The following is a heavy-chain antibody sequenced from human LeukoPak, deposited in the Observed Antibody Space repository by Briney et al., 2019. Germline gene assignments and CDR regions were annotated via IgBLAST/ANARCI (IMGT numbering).Heavy chain of an antibody. CDR1: GFIFSDYF. CDR3: ARVPGGGYDPYFDY. CDR2: ISSSGTTI. Sequence: GGSLRLSCAASGFIFSDYFISWIRQAPGKGLEWVSYISSSGTTIYYADSVKGRFTISRDNAKNSLYLQMNSLRAEDTAVFHCARVPGGGYDPYFDYWGQGTLVTVSS. J-gene: IGHJ4*02. D-gene: IGHD5-12*01. V-gene: IGHV3-11*01.